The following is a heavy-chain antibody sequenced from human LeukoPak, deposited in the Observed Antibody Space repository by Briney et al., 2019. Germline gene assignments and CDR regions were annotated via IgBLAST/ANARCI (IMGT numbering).Heavy chain of an antibody. V-gene: IGHV3-74*01. CDR1: GFTFSNYG. CDR2: INRDGSTT. J-gene: IGHJ4*02. Sequence: GGSLRLSCAASGFTFSNYGVHWVRQAPGKGLVWVSLINRDGSTTNYADSVKGRFTVSRDNAKNTLNLQMNSLKAEDTAVYYCARDRKSGESSEIDFWGQGTLVTVSS. CDR3: ARDRKSGESSEIDF. D-gene: IGHD3-10*01.